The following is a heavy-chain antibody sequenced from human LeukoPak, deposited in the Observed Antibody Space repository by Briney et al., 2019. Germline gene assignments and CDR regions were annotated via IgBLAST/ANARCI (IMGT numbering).Heavy chain of an antibody. CDR3: ARYDYVWGSYRYPRGFDY. V-gene: IGHV3-7*05. D-gene: IGHD3-16*02. CDR1: GFTFSSYW. J-gene: IGHJ4*02. Sequence: PGGSLRLPCAASGFTFSSYWMSWVRQAPGKGLEWVANIKQDGSEKYYVDSVKGRFTISRDNAKNSLYLQMNSLRAEDTAVYYCARYDYVWGSYRYPRGFDYWGQGTLVTVSS. CDR2: IKQDGSEK.